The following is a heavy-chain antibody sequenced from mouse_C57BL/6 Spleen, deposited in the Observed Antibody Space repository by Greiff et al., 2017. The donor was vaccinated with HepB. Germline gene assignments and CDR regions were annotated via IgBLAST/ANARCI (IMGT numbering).Heavy chain of an antibody. V-gene: IGHV1-52*01. CDR1: GYTFTSYW. CDR2: IDPSDSET. D-gene: IGHD1-1*02. CDR3: ARDLLSVMDY. J-gene: IGHJ4*01. Sequence: QQSCKASGYTFTSYWMHWVKQRPIQGLEWIGNIDPSDSETHYNQKFKDKATLTVDKSSSTAYMQLSSLTSEDSAVYYCARDLLSVMDYWGQGTSVTVSS.